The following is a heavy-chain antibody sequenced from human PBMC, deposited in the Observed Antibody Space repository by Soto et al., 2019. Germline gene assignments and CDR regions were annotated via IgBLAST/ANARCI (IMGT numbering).Heavy chain of an antibody. CDR1: GYTFTSYG. CDR2: ISAYNGNT. J-gene: IGHJ4*02. CDR3: TKGVPSHFDVATKSYYFDS. Sequence: ASVKVSCKASGYTFTSYGISWVRQAPGQGLEWMGWISAYNGNTNYAQKLQGRVTMTTDTSTSTAYMELRSLRSDDTAVYYCTKGVPSHFDVATKSYYFDSWGRGTLVTV. V-gene: IGHV1-18*01. D-gene: IGHD3-9*01.